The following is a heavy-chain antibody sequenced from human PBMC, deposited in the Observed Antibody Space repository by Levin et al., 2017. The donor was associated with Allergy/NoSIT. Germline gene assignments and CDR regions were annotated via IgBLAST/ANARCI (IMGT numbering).Heavy chain of an antibody. D-gene: IGHD1-26*01. Sequence: GESLKISCAASGFTFSDYYMSWIRQAPGKGLEWVSYISSSSSYTNYADSVKGRFTISRDNAKNSLYLQMNSLRAEDTAVYYCAREVSGSQDGYYFDYWGQGTLVTVSS. J-gene: IGHJ4*02. V-gene: IGHV3-11*05. CDR2: ISSSSSYT. CDR1: GFTFSDYY. CDR3: AREVSGSQDGYYFDY.